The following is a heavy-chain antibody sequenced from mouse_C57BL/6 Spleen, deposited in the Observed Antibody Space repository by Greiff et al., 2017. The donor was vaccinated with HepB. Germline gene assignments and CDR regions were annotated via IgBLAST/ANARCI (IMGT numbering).Heavy chain of an antibody. D-gene: IGHD2-3*01. Sequence: DVQLVESGGGLVKPGGSLKLSCAASGFTFSSYTMSWVRQTPEKRLEWVATISGGGGNTYYPDSVKGRFTISRDNAKNTLYLQMSSLRSEDTALYYCALMVTTYYAMDYWGQRTSVTVSS. CDR2: ISGGGGNT. CDR3: ALMVTTYYAMDY. V-gene: IGHV5-9*01. CDR1: GFTFSSYT. J-gene: IGHJ4*01.